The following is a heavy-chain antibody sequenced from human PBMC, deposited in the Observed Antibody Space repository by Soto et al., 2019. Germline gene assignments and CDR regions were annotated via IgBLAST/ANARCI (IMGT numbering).Heavy chain of an antibody. Sequence: GASVKVSCKASGYTFTGYYMHWVRQAPGQGLEWMGWINPNSGGTNYAQKFQGWVTMTRDTSISTAYMELSRLRSDDTAVYYCARDLGITIFGDRRGMDVWGQGTTVTVSS. J-gene: IGHJ6*02. V-gene: IGHV1-2*04. CDR3: ARDLGITIFGDRRGMDV. D-gene: IGHD3-3*01. CDR1: GYTFTGYY. CDR2: INPNSGGT.